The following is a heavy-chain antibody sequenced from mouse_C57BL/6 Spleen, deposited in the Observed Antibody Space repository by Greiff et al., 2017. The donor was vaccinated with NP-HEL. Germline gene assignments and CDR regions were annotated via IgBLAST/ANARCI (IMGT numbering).Heavy chain of an antibody. J-gene: IGHJ1*03. V-gene: IGHV5-9-1*02. CDR2: ISSGGDYI. Sequence: EVKLVESGEGLVKPGGSLKLSCAASGFTFSSYAMSWVRQTPEKRLEWVAYISSGGDYIYYADTVKGRFTISRDNARNTLYLQMSSLKSEDTAMYYCTRYRGTTVYWYFDVWGTGTTVTVSS. CDR3: TRYRGTTVYWYFDV. CDR1: GFTFSSYA. D-gene: IGHD1-1*01.